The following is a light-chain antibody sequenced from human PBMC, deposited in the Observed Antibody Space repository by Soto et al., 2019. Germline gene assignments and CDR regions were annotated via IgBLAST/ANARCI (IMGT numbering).Light chain of an antibody. Sequence: QYVLTQPPSASGTPGQRVTISCSGSSSDIGANTVHWYQQLPRTAPKLLIYTNNQRPSGVPDRFSGSKSGTSASLAISGLQSEDGADYYCAAWDDSLNGSVVFGGGTKVTVL. CDR2: TNN. CDR3: AAWDDSLNGSVV. V-gene: IGLV1-44*01. J-gene: IGLJ2*01. CDR1: SSDIGANT.